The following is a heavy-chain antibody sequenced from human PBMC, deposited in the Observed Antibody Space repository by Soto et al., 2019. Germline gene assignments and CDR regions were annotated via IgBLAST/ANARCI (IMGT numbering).Heavy chain of an antibody. J-gene: IGHJ6*02. Sequence: PGGSLRLSCGASGFTFNHYAMNWVRQAPGKGLEWVSTITGGGDTSYYTDSVKGRFTISRDNSKNTLYLQMNSLRVEDTAVYYCAKDQAYYDFWSGYAGGMDVWGPGTTVTVS. CDR3: AKDQAYYDFWSGYAGGMDV. CDR2: ITGGGDTS. CDR1: GFTFNHYA. V-gene: IGHV3-23*01. D-gene: IGHD3-3*01.